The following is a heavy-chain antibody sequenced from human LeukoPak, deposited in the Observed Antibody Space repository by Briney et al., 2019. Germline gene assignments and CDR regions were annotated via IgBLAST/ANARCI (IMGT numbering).Heavy chain of an antibody. Sequence: ASVKVSCKASGYTFAGYYMHWVRQAPGQGLEWMGWINPNSGGTNYAQKFQGRVTMTRDTSISTAYMELSRLRSDDTAVYYCARGGLPNYYDSSGYWQLDYWGQGTLFIVSS. CDR1: GYTFAGYY. V-gene: IGHV1-2*02. CDR2: INPNSGGT. D-gene: IGHD3-22*01. J-gene: IGHJ4*02. CDR3: ARGGLPNYYDSSGYWQLDY.